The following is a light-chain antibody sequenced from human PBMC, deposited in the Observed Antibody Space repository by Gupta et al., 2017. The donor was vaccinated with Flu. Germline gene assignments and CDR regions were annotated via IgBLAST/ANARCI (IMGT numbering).Light chain of an antibody. V-gene: IGKV3-20*01. J-gene: IGKJ1*01. CDR1: RNISSNF. CDR2: GAS. Sequence: DIVLTQSPGTLSLSPGERATLSCRASRNISSNFLAWYQQKPGQAPRLLIYGASSRATGIPDRFSGSGSGTDFTLTISRLEPEDFAVFHCQQYGNSPWTFGQGTKVEIK. CDR3: QQYGNSPWT.